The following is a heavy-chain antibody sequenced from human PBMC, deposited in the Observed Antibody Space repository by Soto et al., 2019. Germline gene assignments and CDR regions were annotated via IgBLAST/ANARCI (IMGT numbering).Heavy chain of an antibody. CDR1: GGSISSYY. Sequence: QVQLQESGPGLVKPSETLSLTCTVSGGSISSYYWSWIRQPPGKGLEWIGYIYYSGSTNYNPSLTSRVTISVDTSKNQFSLMLSSVTAAETAVYYCARVIDCTNGVCFGWCWFDPWGQGTLVTVSS. CDR3: ARVIDCTNGVCFGWCWFDP. V-gene: IGHV4-59*01. D-gene: IGHD2-8*01. CDR2: IYYSGST. J-gene: IGHJ5*02.